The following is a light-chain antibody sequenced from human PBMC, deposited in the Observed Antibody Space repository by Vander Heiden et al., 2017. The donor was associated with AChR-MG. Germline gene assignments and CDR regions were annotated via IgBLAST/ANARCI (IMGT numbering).Light chain of an antibody. CDR2: EDS. CDR3: QVWENGDHPVGV. CDR1: NIGSKS. Sequence: SYVLTQPPSVSVAPGQTGRNTCGGNNIGSKSVHWYQQKPGQAPVLVVYEDSDRPSGIPERFSGSNSGNTATLTISRVEVGDEADYFCQVWENGDHPVGVFGGGTKLTVL. J-gene: IGLJ2*01. V-gene: IGLV3-21*02.